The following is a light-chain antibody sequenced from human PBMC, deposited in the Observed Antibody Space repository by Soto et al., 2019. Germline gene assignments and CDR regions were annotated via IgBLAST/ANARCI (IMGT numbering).Light chain of an antibody. Sequence: QSVLTQPPSASGTTGQRVTISCSGSSSNIGRNTVNWYQQVPGTAPKLLIYNNNQRPSGVPDRFSGSKSGTSASLAIIGLQSEDEADYYCAAWDDGLNGSVFGAGTKVTVL. J-gene: IGLJ1*01. CDR3: AAWDDGLNGSV. CDR2: NNN. CDR1: SSNIGRNT. V-gene: IGLV1-44*01.